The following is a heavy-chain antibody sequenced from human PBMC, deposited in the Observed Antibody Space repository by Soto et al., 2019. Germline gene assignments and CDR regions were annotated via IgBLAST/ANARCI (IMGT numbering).Heavy chain of an antibody. CDR1: GFTFSDNY. CDR2: SSNSGSFT. Sequence: GGSLRLSCAASGFTFSDNYMSWIRQASGKGLEWIGYSSNSGSFTRYADSVKGRFSISRDNAKNSLYLQINSLRGDDTAIYYCVRSGDNYNLLDYWGQGTPVTVSS. CDR3: VRSGDNYNLLDY. D-gene: IGHD1-1*01. J-gene: IGHJ4*02. V-gene: IGHV3-11*06.